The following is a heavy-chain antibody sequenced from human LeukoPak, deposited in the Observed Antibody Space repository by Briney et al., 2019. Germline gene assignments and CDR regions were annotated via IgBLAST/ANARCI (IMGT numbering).Heavy chain of an antibody. D-gene: IGHD1-26*01. J-gene: IGHJ4*02. CDR2: ISPTGSTT. CDR1: GFSFSGHW. Sequence: GGSLRLSCTASGFSFSGHWMHWARQLPGKGLVWVSRISPTGSTTSYADSVKGRFTVSRDNAKNTLYLQVNNLRAEDTAVYYCARGAHFDYWGQGTLVTVSS. CDR3: ARGAHFDY. V-gene: IGHV3-74*01.